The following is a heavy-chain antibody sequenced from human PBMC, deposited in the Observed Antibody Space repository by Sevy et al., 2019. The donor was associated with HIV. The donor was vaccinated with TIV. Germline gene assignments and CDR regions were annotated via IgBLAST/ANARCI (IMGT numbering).Heavy chain of an antibody. V-gene: IGHV4-61*02. Sequence: SETLSLTCTVSGGSISSGSYYWSWIRQPAGKGLEWIGRIYTSGSTNYNPSLKSRVTISVDTSKNQFSLKLSSVTAADTAVYYCARAFPHSSPFLPFDPWGQGTLVTVSS. CDR3: ARAFPHSSPFLPFDP. CDR1: GGSISSGSYY. J-gene: IGHJ5*02. CDR2: IYTSGST. D-gene: IGHD2-15*01.